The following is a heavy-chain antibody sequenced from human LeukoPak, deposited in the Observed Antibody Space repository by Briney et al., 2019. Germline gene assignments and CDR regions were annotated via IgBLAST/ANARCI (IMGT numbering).Heavy chain of an antibody. V-gene: IGHV3-30*03. CDR1: GFTFSSYG. J-gene: IGHJ6*03. CDR3: ASRGGMKASNPGYYYYYYMDV. D-gene: IGHD1-26*01. Sequence: PGRSLRLSCAASGFTFSSYGMHWVRQAPGKGLEWVAVISYDGSNKYYADSVKGRFTISRDNSKNTLYLQMNSLRAEDTAVYYCASRGGMKASNPGYYYYYYMDVWGKGTTVTVSS. CDR2: ISYDGSNK.